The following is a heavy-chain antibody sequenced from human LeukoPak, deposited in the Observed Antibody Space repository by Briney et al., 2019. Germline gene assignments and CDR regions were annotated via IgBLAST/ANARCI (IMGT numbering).Heavy chain of an antibody. V-gene: IGHV3-33*01. D-gene: IGHD1-26*01. J-gene: IGHJ4*02. CDR1: GFTFSSYG. CDR2: IWYDGSNK. CDR3: SRGGLTVGVNN. Sequence: PGGSLRLSCAASGFTFSSYGMHWVRQAPGKGLEWVAVIWYDGSNKYYADSVKGRFTISRDNSKNTLYLQMNSLRAEDTAVYYCSRGGLTVGVNNWGQGTLVTVSS.